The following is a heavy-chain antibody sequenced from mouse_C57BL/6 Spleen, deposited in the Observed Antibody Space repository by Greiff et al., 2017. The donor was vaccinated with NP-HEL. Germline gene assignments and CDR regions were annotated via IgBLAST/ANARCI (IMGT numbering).Heavy chain of an antibody. V-gene: IGHV2-2*01. Sequence: VHLVESGPGLVQPSPSLSITCTVSGFLLTSYGVHWVRQSPGKGLEWLGVIWSGGSTDYNAAFISRLSISKDNSKSQVFFKMNSLQADDTAIYYCAREGTTVEGAMDYWGQGTSVTVSS. CDR2: IWSGGST. CDR1: GFLLTSYG. J-gene: IGHJ4*01. CDR3: AREGTTVEGAMDY. D-gene: IGHD1-1*01.